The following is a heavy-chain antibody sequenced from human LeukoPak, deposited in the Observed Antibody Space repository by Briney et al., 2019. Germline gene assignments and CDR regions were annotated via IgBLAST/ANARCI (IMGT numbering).Heavy chain of an antibody. CDR3: ARDSGAYYIRYYLAY. CDR2: ISYDGSNK. D-gene: IGHD3-10*01. Sequence: GGSLRLSCVASGFTFSSYAMHWVRQAPGKGLEWVTVISYDGSNKYYADSVKGRFTISRDNSKNTLYLQMNSLRAEDTAPYFCARDSGAYYIRYYLAYGGRGTLFTVSS. V-gene: IGHV3-30*04. CDR1: GFTFSSYA. J-gene: IGHJ4*02.